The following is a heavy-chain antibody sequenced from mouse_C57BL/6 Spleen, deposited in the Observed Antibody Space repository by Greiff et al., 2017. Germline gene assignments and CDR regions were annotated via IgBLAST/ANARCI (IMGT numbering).Heavy chain of an antibody. D-gene: IGHD1-1*01. V-gene: IGHV1-77*01. Sequence: QVQLKESGAELVKPGASVKISCKASGYTFTDYYINWVKQRPGQGLEWIGTIGPRRGSTYYNEKFKGKATLTADKSSSTAYMQLRSLTAEDSAVYFCARNYWSSYSDYWGKGTTLTVSS. CDR1: GYTFTDYY. CDR2: IGPRRGST. J-gene: IGHJ2*01. CDR3: ARNYWSSYSDY.